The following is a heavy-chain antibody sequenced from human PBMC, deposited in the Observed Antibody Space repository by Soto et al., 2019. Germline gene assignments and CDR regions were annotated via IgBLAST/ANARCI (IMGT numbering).Heavy chain of an antibody. J-gene: IGHJ6*02. CDR3: ATQARELLADYYYYGMDV. Sequence: ASVKVSCKVSGYTLTELSMHWVRQAPGKGLEWMGGFDPEDGETIYAQKFQGRVTMTEDTSTGTAYMELSSLRSEDTAVYYCATQARELLADYYYYGMDVWGQGTTVTVSS. CDR2: FDPEDGET. CDR1: GYTLTELS. D-gene: IGHD1-26*01. V-gene: IGHV1-24*01.